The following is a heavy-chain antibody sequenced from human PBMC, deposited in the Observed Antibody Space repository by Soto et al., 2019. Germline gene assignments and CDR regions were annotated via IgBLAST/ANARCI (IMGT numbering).Heavy chain of an antibody. V-gene: IGHV3-23*01. CDR3: GKEEWFGESRGPSY. Sequence: GGSLRLSCAASGFIFSSYAMTWVRQAPGKGLEWVSGISGSGGTTYYADSVKGRFTISRDSSRNTLYLQMNSLRAEDTAVYYCGKEEWFGESRGPSYCGXVTLVTVSS. CDR1: GFIFSSYA. D-gene: IGHD3-10*01. CDR2: ISGSGGTT. J-gene: IGHJ4*01.